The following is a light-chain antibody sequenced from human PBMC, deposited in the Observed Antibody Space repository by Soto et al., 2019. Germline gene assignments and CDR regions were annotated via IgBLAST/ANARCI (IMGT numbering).Light chain of an antibody. Sequence: QSALTQPPSASGSPGQSVTISCTGSSSDVGYYNYVSWYQQHPGKAPKLMIYEVSKRPSGVPDRFSGSKSGNTASLTVSGLQVEDEADYYCSSYAGTNNLVFGGGTKLTVL. V-gene: IGLV2-8*01. CDR3: SSYAGTNNLV. CDR1: SSDVGYYNY. CDR2: EVS. J-gene: IGLJ2*01.